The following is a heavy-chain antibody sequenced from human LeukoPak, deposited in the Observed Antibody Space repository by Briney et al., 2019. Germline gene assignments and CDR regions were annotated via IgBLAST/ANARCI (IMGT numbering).Heavy chain of an antibody. CDR1: GFTFSSSA. Sequence: GGPLRLSCAASGFTFSSSAMSWVRQAPGKGLEWVSAISNNGGYTYYADSVQGRFAISRDNSKSTLCLQMNSLRAEDTAVYYCAKQLGYCSDGSCYFPYWGQGTLVTVSS. J-gene: IGHJ4*02. CDR2: ISNNGGYT. D-gene: IGHD2-15*01. V-gene: IGHV3-23*01. CDR3: AKQLGYCSDGSCYFPY.